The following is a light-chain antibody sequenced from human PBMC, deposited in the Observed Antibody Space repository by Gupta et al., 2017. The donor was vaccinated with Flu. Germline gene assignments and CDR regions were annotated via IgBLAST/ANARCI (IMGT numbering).Light chain of an antibody. V-gene: IGKV3D-15*01. CDR1: QSISSN. Sequence: LSVSPGERATLSCWASQSISSNLAWYRQKPGQAPRLLMYGASTRATGIPARFSGGGSGTEFTLTISSLQSEDFAVYYCQQYDSWPPTSRTFGQGTKVEIK. CDR2: GAS. CDR3: QQYDSWPPTSRT. J-gene: IGKJ1*01.